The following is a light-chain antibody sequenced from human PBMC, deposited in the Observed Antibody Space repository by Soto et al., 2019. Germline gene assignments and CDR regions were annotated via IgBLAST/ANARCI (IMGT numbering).Light chain of an antibody. CDR2: GAS. CDR3: LQDINYPWT. CDR1: QNIDMY. J-gene: IGKJ1*01. V-gene: IGKV1-39*01. Sequence: DIHMTQSPSSLSASVGDTVTITCRASQNIDMYLNWYQQKPGKAPRVLISGASNLQSGVPSRFSGGGSGTDFTLAISSLQPEDSATYYCLQDINYPWTFGQGTKVDIK.